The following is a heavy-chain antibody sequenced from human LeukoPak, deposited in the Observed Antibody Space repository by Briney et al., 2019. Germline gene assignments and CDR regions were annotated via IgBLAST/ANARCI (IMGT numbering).Heavy chain of an antibody. V-gene: IGHV1-18*01. CDR2: ISAFNGIT. J-gene: IGHJ4*02. D-gene: IGHD3-10*01. CDR1: GYTFTSYG. CDR3: APSLYGSGSYYFDF. Sequence: GASVKVSCKASGYTFTSYGISWVRQAPGQGLEWMGWISAFNGITNYAQKFQGRVTITRNTSISTAYMELSSLRSEDTAVYYCAPSLYGSGSYYFDFWGPGTLVTVSS.